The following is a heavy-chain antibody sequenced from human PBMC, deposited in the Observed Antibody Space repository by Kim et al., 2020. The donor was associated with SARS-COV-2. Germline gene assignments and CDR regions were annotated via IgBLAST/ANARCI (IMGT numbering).Heavy chain of an antibody. Sequence: NTRYSQKFKGSVTITWDTSASTAYMDLTSLRFEDTAVYYCARERFGGSFDYWGQESLVTVSS. CDR2: NT. J-gene: IGHJ4*02. D-gene: IGHD3-10*01. V-gene: IGHV1-3*01. CDR3: ARERFGGSFDY.